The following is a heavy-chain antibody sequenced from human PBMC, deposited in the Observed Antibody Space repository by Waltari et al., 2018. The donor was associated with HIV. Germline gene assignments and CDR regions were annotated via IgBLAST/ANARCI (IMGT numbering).Heavy chain of an antibody. CDR3: TKGMYANQDYFDN. V-gene: IGHV5-51*03. CDR2: IYPGDSDT. J-gene: IGHJ4*02. CDR1: GYSFATYW. D-gene: IGHD2-8*01. Sequence: EVQLVQSGAEVKKPGESLKISCKGSGYSFATYWIGWVRQMPGKGLEWQGIIYPGDSDTRYSPSFQGQVTISADKSIRTAYLQWSSLKASDTAMYYCTKGMYANQDYFDNWGQGTLVTVSS.